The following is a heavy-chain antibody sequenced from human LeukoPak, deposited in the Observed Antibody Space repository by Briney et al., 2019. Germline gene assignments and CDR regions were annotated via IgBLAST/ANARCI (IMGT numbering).Heavy chain of an antibody. CDR2: IYYSGST. J-gene: IGHJ6*03. V-gene: IGHV4-39*01. Sequence: SETLSLTCTVSGGSISSSSYYWGWIRQPPGKGLEWIGSIYYSGSTYYNPSLKSRVTISVDTSKNQFSLKLSSVTAADTAVYYCARQATEDYYYYYMDVWGKGTTVTISS. CDR1: GGSISSSSYY. CDR3: ARQATEDYYYYYMDV.